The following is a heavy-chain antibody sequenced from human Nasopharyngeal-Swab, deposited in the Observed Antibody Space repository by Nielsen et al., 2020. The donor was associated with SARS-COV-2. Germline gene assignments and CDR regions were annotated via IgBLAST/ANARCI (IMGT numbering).Heavy chain of an antibody. D-gene: IGHD3-10*01. Sequence: GESLKISCIASGFSFSNSVMNWVRQAPGKGPEWVSLMTGSGAMIYYAASVKGRFTISRDNSKNTLYLQMNSLRVEDSAVYYCAKDLSGNGDLDIWGQGTTVGVSS. CDR1: GFSFSNSV. J-gene: IGHJ3*02. CDR3: AKDLSGNGDLDI. V-gene: IGHV3-23*01. CDR2: MTGSGAMI.